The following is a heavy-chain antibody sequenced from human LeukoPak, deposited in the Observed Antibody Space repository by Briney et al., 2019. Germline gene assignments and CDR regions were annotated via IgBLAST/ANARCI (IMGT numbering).Heavy chain of an antibody. CDR2: ISWNGLNI. J-gene: IGHJ4*02. CDR1: GFTFDDYA. Sequence: PGGSLRLSCAASGFTFDDYAMYWVRQAPGKGLEWVSGISWNGLNIGYADSVKGRFTISRDNAKNSLYLQMNSLRAEDTAVYYCARGVVYDSSGYYYQGYYFDYWGQGTLVTVSS. V-gene: IGHV3-9*01. CDR3: ARGVVYDSSGYYYQGYYFDY. D-gene: IGHD3-22*01.